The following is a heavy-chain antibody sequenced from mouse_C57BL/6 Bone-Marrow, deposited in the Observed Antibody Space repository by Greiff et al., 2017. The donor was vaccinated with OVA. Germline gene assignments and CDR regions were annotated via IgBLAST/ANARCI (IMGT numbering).Heavy chain of an antibody. Sequence: DVQLVESGGGLVKPGGSLKLSCAASGFTFSDYGMHWVRQAPEKGLEWVAYISSGSSTIYYADTVKGRFTISRDNAKNTLFLQMTSLRPEDTAMYYCARSDYDYFDYWGQGTTLTVSS. V-gene: IGHV5-17*01. CDR2: ISSGSSTI. CDR1: GFTFSDYG. J-gene: IGHJ2*01. CDR3: ARSDYDYFDY. D-gene: IGHD2-4*01.